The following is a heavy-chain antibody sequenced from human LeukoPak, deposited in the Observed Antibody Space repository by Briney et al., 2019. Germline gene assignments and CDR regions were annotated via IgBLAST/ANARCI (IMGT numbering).Heavy chain of an antibody. CDR3: ARDARDYVWGSYRYPAGYFDY. CDR2: ISYDGSNK. V-gene: IGHV3-30-3*01. CDR1: GFTFSSYA. Sequence: GRSPRLSCAASGFTFSSYAMHWVRQAPGKGLEWVAVISYDGSNKYYADSVKGRFTISRDNSKNTLYLQMNSLRAEDTAVYYCARDARDYVWGSYRYPAGYFDYWGQGTLVTVSS. D-gene: IGHD3-16*02. J-gene: IGHJ4*02.